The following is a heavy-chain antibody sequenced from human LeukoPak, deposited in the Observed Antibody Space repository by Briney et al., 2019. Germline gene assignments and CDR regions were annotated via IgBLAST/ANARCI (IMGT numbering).Heavy chain of an antibody. Sequence: SVKVSCKASGGTFITYTINWVRQAPGQGLEWMGGIIPIFGTANYAQKFQGRVTVTTDDSTSTAFMELSSLRSEDTAVYYCATYMLRDNWDVHTFDSWGQGTLVTVSS. CDR2: IIPIFGTA. V-gene: IGHV1-69*05. D-gene: IGHD1-1*01. CDR1: GGTFITYT. CDR3: ATYMLRDNWDVHTFDS. J-gene: IGHJ4*02.